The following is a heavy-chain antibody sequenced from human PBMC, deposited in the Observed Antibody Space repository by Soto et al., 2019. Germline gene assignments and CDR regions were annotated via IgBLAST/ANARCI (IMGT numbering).Heavy chain of an antibody. D-gene: IGHD3-16*01. CDR3: ARGPPHV. J-gene: IGHJ4*02. CDR2: IYQSGTP. V-gene: IGHV4-30-2*01. Sequence: SETLSLTCAVSGGSISRGGYSWSWIRQPPGKGLEWIGYIYQSGTPYYNPSLKSRATISIDRSKNQFSLKLSSVTAADTAVYYCARGPPHVWGQGTLVTVSS. CDR1: GGSISRGGYS.